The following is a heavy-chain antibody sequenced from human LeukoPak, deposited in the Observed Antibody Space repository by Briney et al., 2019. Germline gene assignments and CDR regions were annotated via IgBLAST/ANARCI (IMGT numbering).Heavy chain of an antibody. J-gene: IGHJ5*02. CDR3: ARKGPELLWFGELGGWFDP. Sequence: GASVKVSCKASGGTFSSYTISWVRQAPGQGLEWMGRIISILGIANYAQKFQGRVTITADKSTSTAYMELSSLRSEDTAVYYCARKGPELLWFGELGGWFDPWGQGTLVTVSS. D-gene: IGHD3-10*01. V-gene: IGHV1-69*02. CDR1: GGTFSSYT. CDR2: IISILGIA.